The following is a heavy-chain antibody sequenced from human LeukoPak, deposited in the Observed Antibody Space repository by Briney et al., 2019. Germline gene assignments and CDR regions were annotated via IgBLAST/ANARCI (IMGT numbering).Heavy chain of an antibody. J-gene: IGHJ4*02. CDR3: AGHHPRNTVDF. D-gene: IGHD2/OR15-2a*01. Sequence: SETLSLTCTVSGGSISSYYWSWIRQPPGKGLEWIAYISDIGSINYNPSLKSRVTISLDTSKNQFSLKLSSVTAADTAVYYCAGHHPRNTVDFWGRGTLVTVSS. CDR2: ISDIGSI. V-gene: IGHV4-59*08. CDR1: GGSISSYY.